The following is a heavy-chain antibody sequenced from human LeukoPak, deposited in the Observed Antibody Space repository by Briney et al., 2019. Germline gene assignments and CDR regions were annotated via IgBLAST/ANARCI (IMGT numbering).Heavy chain of an antibody. V-gene: IGHV4-34*01. CDR3: ASRHIKQWLAIGY. Sequence: SETLSLTCAVYGGSFSGYYWSWIRQPPGKGLEWIGEINHSGSTNYNPSLKSRVTISVDTSKNQFSLKLSSVTAADTAVYYCASRHIKQWLAIGYWGQGTLVTVSS. CDR1: GGSFSGYY. D-gene: IGHD6-19*01. CDR2: INHSGST. J-gene: IGHJ4*02.